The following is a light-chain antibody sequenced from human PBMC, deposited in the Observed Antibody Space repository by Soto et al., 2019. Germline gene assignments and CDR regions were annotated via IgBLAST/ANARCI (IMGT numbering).Light chain of an antibody. CDR3: QQYGSSPPALT. J-gene: IGKJ4*01. CDR1: QGVSSGY. CDR2: GAS. Sequence: EIVLTQSPGTLSWSPGERATLSCRASQGVSSGYLAWYQQKPGQAPRLLIYGASSRATGIPDRFSGSGSGTDFTLTISRLEPEDFAVYYCQQYGSSPPALTFGGGTKVEIK. V-gene: IGKV3-20*01.